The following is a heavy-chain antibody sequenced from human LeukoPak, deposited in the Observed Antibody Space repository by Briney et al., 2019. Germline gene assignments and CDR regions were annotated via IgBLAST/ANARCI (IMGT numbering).Heavy chain of an antibody. V-gene: IGHV4-61*02. D-gene: IGHD2-15*01. CDR2: IYTSGST. CDR1: GGSISSGSYY. J-gene: IGHJ6*03. CDR3: AREFLAGGYYYYMDV. Sequence: PSETLSLTCTVSGGSISSGSYYWSWIRQPAGKGLEWIGRIYTSGSTNYNPSLKSRATISVDTSKNQFSLKLSSVTAADTAVYYCAREFLAGGYYYYMDVWGKGTTVTVSS.